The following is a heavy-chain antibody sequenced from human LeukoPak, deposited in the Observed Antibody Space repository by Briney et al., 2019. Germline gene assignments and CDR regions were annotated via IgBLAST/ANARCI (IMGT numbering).Heavy chain of an antibody. CDR3: ARPKYSSSWDAFDI. V-gene: IGHV1-2*02. CDR1: GYTFTGYY. Sequence: ASVKVSCKASGYTFTGYYIPWVRQAPGQGLEWMGWINPNRGDTKYAQKFQGRVTMTRDTSISTAYMELSRLRSDDTAVYYCARPKYSSSWDAFDIWGPGTMVTVSS. D-gene: IGHD6-13*01. CDR2: INPNRGDT. J-gene: IGHJ3*02.